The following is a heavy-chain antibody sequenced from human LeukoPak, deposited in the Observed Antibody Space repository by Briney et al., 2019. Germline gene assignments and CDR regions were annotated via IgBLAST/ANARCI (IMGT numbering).Heavy chain of an antibody. J-gene: IGHJ4*02. CDR2: ISGSGGST. Sequence: GGSLRLSCAASGFTFDDYAMSWVRQAPGKGLEWVSAISGSGGSTYYADSVKGRFTISRDNSKNTLYLQMNSLRAEDTAVYYCAKDRSSTILLRWGYWGQGTLVTVSS. CDR1: GFTFDDYA. V-gene: IGHV3-23*01. CDR3: AKDRSSTILLRWGY. D-gene: IGHD2-2*01.